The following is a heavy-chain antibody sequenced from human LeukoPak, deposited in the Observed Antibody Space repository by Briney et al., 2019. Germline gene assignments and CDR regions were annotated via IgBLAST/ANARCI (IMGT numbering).Heavy chain of an antibody. J-gene: IGHJ5*02. V-gene: IGHV1-2*02. CDR1: GYTFTGYY. D-gene: IGHD3-9*01. Sequence: ASVKVSCKASGYTFTGYYMHWVRQAPGQGLEWMGWINPNSGGTNYAQKFQGRVTMTRDTSISTAYMELSRVRFDDTAVYYCARQGYDILTGYDNWFDPWGQGTLVTVSS. CDR3: ARQGYDILTGYDNWFDP. CDR2: INPNSGGT.